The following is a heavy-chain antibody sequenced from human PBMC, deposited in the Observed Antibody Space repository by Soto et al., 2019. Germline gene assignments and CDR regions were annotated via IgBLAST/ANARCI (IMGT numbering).Heavy chain of an antibody. J-gene: IGHJ5*02. CDR3: AKDLGGTYYGPYS. D-gene: IGHD1-26*01. Sequence: QSGGSLRLSCAASGFPFSSYAMNWVRQAPGKGLEWVSAISGGGGTTYYADSVKGRFTISRDSSKNTLYLQMNSLRAEDTAVYYCAKDLGGTYYGPYSWGQGTLVTVSS. CDR1: GFPFSSYA. CDR2: ISGGGGTT. V-gene: IGHV3-23*01.